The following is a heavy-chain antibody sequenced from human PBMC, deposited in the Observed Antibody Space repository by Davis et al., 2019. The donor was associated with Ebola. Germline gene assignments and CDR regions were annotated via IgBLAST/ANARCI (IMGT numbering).Heavy chain of an antibody. CDR1: GFALDDYA. D-gene: IGHD2-2*02. V-gene: IGHV3-9*01. Sequence: SLKISCTASGFALDDYAMHWVRQAPGKGLEWVSGVLRESGSIGYLDSVRGRFTISRDHATNSLYLQMNSLIPEDTALYYCVRDMCVVTAAINYWGQGALVTVSS. CDR2: VLRESGSI. J-gene: IGHJ4*02. CDR3: VRDMCVVTAAINY.